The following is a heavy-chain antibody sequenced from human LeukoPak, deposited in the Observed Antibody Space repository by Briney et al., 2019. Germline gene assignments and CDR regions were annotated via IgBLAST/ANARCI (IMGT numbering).Heavy chain of an antibody. CDR2: ISSSDTYI. Sequence: GGSLRLSCAASGFTFSSFSMDWVRQAPGKGLEWLSSISSSDTYIYYADSVKGRFTISRDNAKNSLYLQMNSLRAEDTAVYYCAREPQFQMATMAFDYWGQGTLVTVSS. J-gene: IGHJ4*02. V-gene: IGHV3-21*01. CDR3: AREPQFQMATMAFDY. D-gene: IGHD5-24*01. CDR1: GFTFSSFS.